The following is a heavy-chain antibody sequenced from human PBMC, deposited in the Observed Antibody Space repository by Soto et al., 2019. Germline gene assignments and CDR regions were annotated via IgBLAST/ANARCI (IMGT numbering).Heavy chain of an antibody. CDR3: ARGPRAPPPHDYGMDV. CDR2: ISGGGGTT. Sequence: EVQLLESGGGLVQPGGSLRLSCAASGFTFSSHVMNWVRQAPGKGLEWVAAISGGGGTTFYGDSVEGRFTMSRDTSKNTLFLQMTSLRAEDTAVYYCARGPRAPPPHDYGMDVWGQGTTVTVSS. CDR1: GFTFSSHV. V-gene: IGHV3-23*01. J-gene: IGHJ6*02.